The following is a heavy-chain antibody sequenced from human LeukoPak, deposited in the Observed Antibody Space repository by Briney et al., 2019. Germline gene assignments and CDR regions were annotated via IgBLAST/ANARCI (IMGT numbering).Heavy chain of an antibody. CDR2: IIPIFGTA. V-gene: IGHV1-69*05. CDR3: ARAQSIAAAGLFDY. Sequence: ASVKVSCTASAGTFSSYAISWVRQAPGQGLEWMGGIIPIFGTANYAQKFQGRVTITTDESTSTAYMELSSLRSEDTAVYYCARAQSIAAAGLFDYWGQGTLVTVPS. CDR1: AGTFSSYA. J-gene: IGHJ4*02. D-gene: IGHD6-13*01.